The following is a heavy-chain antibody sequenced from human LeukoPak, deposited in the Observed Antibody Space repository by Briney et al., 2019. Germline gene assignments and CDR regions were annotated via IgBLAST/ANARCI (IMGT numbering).Heavy chain of an antibody. Sequence: GGSLRLSCAASGFTFSNAWMSWVRQAPGKGLEWVSAFSGSGDSTYYADSVKGRFTISRDNSKNTLYLQMNSLRAEDTAVYYCAKEGGCSGGSCMYYFDYWGRGTLVTVSS. D-gene: IGHD2-15*01. CDR3: AKEGGCSGGSCMYYFDY. J-gene: IGHJ4*02. CDR1: GFTFSNAW. V-gene: IGHV3-23*01. CDR2: FSGSGDST.